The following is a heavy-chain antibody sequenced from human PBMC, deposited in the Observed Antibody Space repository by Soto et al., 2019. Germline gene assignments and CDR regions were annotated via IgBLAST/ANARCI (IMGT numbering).Heavy chain of an antibody. CDR1: GGSVSSGDFF. Sequence: QVQLQESGPGLVKPSQTLSLTCTVSGGSVSSGDFFWNWIRQPPGKGLEWIGYIYYSGSTYYNPSLKSRLTISVDTSKNQFSLKLSSVTAADTAVYYCARGLSASYWFDPWGQGTLVTVSS. J-gene: IGHJ5*02. V-gene: IGHV4-30-4*01. CDR2: IYYSGST. CDR3: ARGLSASYWFDP.